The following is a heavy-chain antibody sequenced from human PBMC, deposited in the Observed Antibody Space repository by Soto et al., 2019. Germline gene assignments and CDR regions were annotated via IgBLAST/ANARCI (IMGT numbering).Heavy chain of an antibody. D-gene: IGHD2-2*01. CDR3: ARPFPVVPAAIV. Sequence: GESLKISCAASGFTFSSYWMSWVRQAPGKGLEWVANIKQDGSEKYYVDSVKGRFTISRDNAKNSLYLQMNSLRAEDTAVYYCARPFPVVPAAIVWGKGTTVTVSS. J-gene: IGHJ6*04. CDR2: IKQDGSEK. V-gene: IGHV3-7*01. CDR1: GFTFSSYW.